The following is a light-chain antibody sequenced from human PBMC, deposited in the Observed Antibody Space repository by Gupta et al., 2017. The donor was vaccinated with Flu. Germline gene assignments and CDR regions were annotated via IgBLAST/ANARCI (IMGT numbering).Light chain of an antibody. J-gene: IGLJ3*02. CDR3: AAWDDSLNGL. V-gene: IGLV1-44*01. CDR2: SNN. CDR1: SSNIGSTT. Sequence: QSVLTQPPSASGTPGQRVTLSCSGSSSNIGSTTVNWYQQLPGTAPKLLIYSNNPRPSGVPDRFSGSKSGTSASLAISGLQSEDEDDYYCAAWDDSLNGLFGGGTKLTVL.